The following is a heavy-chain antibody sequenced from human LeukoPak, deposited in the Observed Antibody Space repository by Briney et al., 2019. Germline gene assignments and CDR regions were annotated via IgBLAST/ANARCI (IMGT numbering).Heavy chain of an antibody. V-gene: IGHV3-7*01. CDR3: ARAYGDYELFDY. J-gene: IGHJ4*02. Sequence: PGGSLRLSCAVSGFSFNTYWMTWVRQAPGKGLEWVANIKPDGTEKYYVDSVKGRFTISRDNAKNSLYLQMNSLRAEDTAVYYCARAYGDYELFDYWGQGTLVTVSS. CDR1: GFSFNTYW. D-gene: IGHD4-17*01. CDR2: IKPDGTEK.